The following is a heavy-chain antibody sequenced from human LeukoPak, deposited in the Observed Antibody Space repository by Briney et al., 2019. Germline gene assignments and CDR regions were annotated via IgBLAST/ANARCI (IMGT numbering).Heavy chain of an antibody. J-gene: IGHJ4*02. CDR2: IYYSGST. CDR3: ARGRRDGYNYDY. CDR1: GGSIRSSSYY. Sequence: SETLSLTCTVSGGSIRSSSYYWGWIRQPPGKGLEWIGSIYYSGSTYYNPSLKSRVTISVDTSKNQFSLKLSSVTAADTAVYYCARGRRDGYNYDYWGQGTLVTVSS. V-gene: IGHV4-39*01. D-gene: IGHD5-24*01.